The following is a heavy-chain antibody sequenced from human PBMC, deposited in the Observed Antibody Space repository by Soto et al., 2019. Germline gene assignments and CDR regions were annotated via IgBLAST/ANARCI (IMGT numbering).Heavy chain of an antibody. CDR3: ARGGRSYGSRRGWFDP. J-gene: IGHJ5*02. CDR2: IYYSGST. D-gene: IGHD3-10*01. CDR1: GGSISSYY. V-gene: IGHV4-59*01. Sequence: SETLSLTCTVSGGSISSYYWSWIRQPPGKGLELIGYIYYSGSTNYNPSLKSRVTISVDTSKNQFSLKLSSVTAADTAVYYCARGGRSYGSRRGWFDPWGQGTLVTVSS.